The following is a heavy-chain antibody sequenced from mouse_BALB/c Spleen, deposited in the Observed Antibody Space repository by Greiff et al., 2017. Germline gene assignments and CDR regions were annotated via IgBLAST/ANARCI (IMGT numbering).Heavy chain of an antibody. CDR2: INPYNGDT. J-gene: IGHJ4*01. V-gene: IGHV1-20*02. Sequence: EVQGVESGPELVKPGASVKISCKASGYSFTGYFMNWVMQSHGKSLEWIGRINPYNGDTFYNQKFKGKATLTVDKSSSTAHMELRSLASEDSAVYYCAREDYGYGLYYAMDYWGQGTSVTVSS. CDR1: GYSFTGYF. CDR3: AREDYGYGLYYAMDY. D-gene: IGHD1-1*01.